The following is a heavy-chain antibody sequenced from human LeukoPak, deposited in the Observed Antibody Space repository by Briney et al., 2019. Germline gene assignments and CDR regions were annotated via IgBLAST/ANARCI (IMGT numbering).Heavy chain of an antibody. CDR1: GFTFSSYA. CDR3: ARSLYCYDSSGYYPSYYGMDV. V-gene: IGHV3-30*04. D-gene: IGHD3-22*01. Sequence: GRSLRLSCAASGFTFSSYAMHWVRQAPGKGLDWVAVISYDGSNKYYADSVKGRFIISRDNSKNTLYLQMNSLRAEDTAVYYCARSLYCYDSSGYYPSYYGMDVWGQGTTVTVSS. CDR2: ISYDGSNK. J-gene: IGHJ6*02.